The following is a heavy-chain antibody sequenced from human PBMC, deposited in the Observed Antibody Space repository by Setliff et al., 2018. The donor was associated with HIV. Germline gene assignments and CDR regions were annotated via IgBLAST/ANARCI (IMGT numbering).Heavy chain of an antibody. J-gene: IGHJ5*02. V-gene: IGHV4-59*13. CDR2: IHSSGST. D-gene: IGHD1-26*01. Sequence: SETLSLTCIVSGDSITTYYWSWIRQSPAKGLEWIGYIHSSGSTKYNPSLKSRVAISVDTSKSQFSLRLNSVTAADTAVYYCARGGVGAALVWFDPWG. CDR1: GDSITTYY. CDR3: ARGGVGAALVWFDP.